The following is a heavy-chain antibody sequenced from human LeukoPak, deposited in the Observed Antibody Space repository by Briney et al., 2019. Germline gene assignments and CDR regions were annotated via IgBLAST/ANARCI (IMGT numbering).Heavy chain of an antibody. CDR3: ARGASSSWLYYYYYMDV. CDR2: INPNSGGT. CDR1: GYTFTGYY. J-gene: IGHJ6*03. V-gene: IGHV1-2*02. Sequence: ASVKVSCKASGYTFTGYYMHWVRQAPGQGLEWMGWINPNSGGTNYAQKFQGRVTMTRDTSISTAYMELSRLRSDDTAVYYCARGASSSWLYYYYYMDVWGKGTTVTVSS. D-gene: IGHD6-13*01.